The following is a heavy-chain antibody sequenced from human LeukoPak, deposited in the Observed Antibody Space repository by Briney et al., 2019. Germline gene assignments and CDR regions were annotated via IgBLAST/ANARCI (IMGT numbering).Heavy chain of an antibody. V-gene: IGHV4-59*12. Sequence: SETLSLTCTVSGGSISNYYWSWIRQPPGKGLEWIGYIYYSGRTNYNPSLKSRVTISMDTSKNHFSLTLSSVTAADTAVYYCARNGGSGTYYDGSFDYWGQGTLVTVSS. J-gene: IGHJ4*02. D-gene: IGHD1-26*01. CDR1: GGSISNYY. CDR3: ARNGGSGTYYDGSFDY. CDR2: IYYSGRT.